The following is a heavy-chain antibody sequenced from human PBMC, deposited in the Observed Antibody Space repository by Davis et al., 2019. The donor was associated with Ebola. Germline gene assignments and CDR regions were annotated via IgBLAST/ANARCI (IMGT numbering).Heavy chain of an antibody. CDR3: ARDGVENWFDP. D-gene: IGHD3-10*01. CDR2: ISGSGGST. CDR1: GLTFSAYG. Sequence: GESLKISCAASGLTFSAYGMHWVRQAPGKGLEWVSAISGSGGSTYYADSVKGRFTISRDNSKNTLYLQMNSLRAEDTAVYYCARDGVENWFDPWGQGTLVTVSS. V-gene: IGHV3-23*01. J-gene: IGHJ5*02.